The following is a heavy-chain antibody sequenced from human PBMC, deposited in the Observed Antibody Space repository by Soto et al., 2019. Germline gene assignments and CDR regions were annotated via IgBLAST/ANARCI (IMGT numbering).Heavy chain of an antibody. CDR1: GFAFRDYS. J-gene: IGHJ4*02. CDR2: ISGGGGNT. D-gene: IGHD6-19*01. Sequence: DVQLLESGGGVVQSGGSLRLSCSASGFAFRDYSRHWVRQPQGKGPEWVSAISGGGGNTYYAGSVNGRFTISRDNSRNTLYLQMHSLRDDDTALYYCAKETYGSGWTLDSWGQGTRATVSS. V-gene: IGHV3-23*01. CDR3: AKETYGSGWTLDS.